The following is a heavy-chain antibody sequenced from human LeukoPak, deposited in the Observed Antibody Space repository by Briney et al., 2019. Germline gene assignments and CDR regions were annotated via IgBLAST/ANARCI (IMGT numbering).Heavy chain of an antibody. CDR1: GFTFSSYS. CDR3: ARDSGSGYDLFGFDY. V-gene: IGHV3-21*01. D-gene: IGHD5-12*01. Sequence: GGSLRLSCAASGFTFSSYSMNWVRQAPGKGLEWVSSISSSSSYIYYADSVKGRFTISRDNAKNSLYLQMNSLRAEDTAVYYCARDSGSGYDLFGFDYRGQGTLVTVSS. CDR2: ISSSSSYI. J-gene: IGHJ4*02.